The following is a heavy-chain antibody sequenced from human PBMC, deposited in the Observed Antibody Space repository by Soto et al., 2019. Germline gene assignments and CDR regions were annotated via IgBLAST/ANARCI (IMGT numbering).Heavy chain of an antibody. CDR3: ARVRGYYYGYFDY. V-gene: IGHV4-30-2*01. D-gene: IGHD3-10*01. J-gene: IGHJ4*02. Sequence: PSETLSLTCAVSGGSISSGGYSWSWIRQPPGKGLEWIGYIYHSGSTYYNPSLKSRVTISVDRSKNQFSLKLSSVTAADTAVYYCARVRGYYYGYFDYWGQGTLVTVSS. CDR1: GGSISSGGYS. CDR2: IYHSGST.